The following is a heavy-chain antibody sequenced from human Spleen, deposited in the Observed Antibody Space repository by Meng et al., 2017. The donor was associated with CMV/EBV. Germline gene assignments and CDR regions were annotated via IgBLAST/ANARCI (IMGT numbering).Heavy chain of an antibody. Sequence: SETLSLTCAVYGGSFSGYYWSWIRQPPGKGLEWIGSIYYSGSTYYNPSLKSRVTISVDTSKNQFSLKLSSVTAADTAVYYCARGCRAWVHISGGVYFDYWGQGTLVTVSS. CDR2: IYYSGST. D-gene: IGHD7-27*01. J-gene: IGHJ4*02. CDR3: ARGCRAWVHISGGVYFDY. V-gene: IGHV4-34*01. CDR1: GGSFSGYY.